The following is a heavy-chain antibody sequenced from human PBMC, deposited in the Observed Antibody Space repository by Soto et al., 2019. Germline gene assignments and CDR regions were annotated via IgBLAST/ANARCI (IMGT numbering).Heavy chain of an antibody. Sequence: GGSLRLSCAASGFTFSDYAVSWVRQAPGKGLEWVSTISGSGGNTYYADSVRGRFTISRDNSKNTLYLQLNSLRAEDPAVYYCAKAYYFDSSGYYYPFDYGGQGTLVTVSS. J-gene: IGHJ4*02. D-gene: IGHD3-22*01. CDR2: ISGSGGNT. CDR3: AKAYYFDSSGYYYPFDY. V-gene: IGHV3-23*01. CDR1: GFTFSDYA.